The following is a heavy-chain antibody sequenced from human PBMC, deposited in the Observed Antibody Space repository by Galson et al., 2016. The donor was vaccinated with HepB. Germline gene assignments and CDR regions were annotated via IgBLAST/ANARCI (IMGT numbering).Heavy chain of an antibody. CDR3: AKDPLLLGVVMSAATS. CDR1: GFPFSSYG. J-gene: IGHJ4*02. CDR2: ISYDGRNK. D-gene: IGHD2-15*01. Sequence: SLRLSCAASGFPFSSYGMHWVRQAPGKGLEWVALISYDGRNKNYVDSVKGRFTISRDNSKNTLYLQMNSLRAEDTAVYYCAKDPLLLGVVMSAATSWGLGTLVTVSP. V-gene: IGHV3-30*18.